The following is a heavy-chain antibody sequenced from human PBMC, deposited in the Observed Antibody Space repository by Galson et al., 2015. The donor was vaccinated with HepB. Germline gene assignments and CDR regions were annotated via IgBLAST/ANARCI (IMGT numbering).Heavy chain of an antibody. V-gene: IGHV3-53*01. Sequence: SLRLSCAASGFTVSSNYMSWVRQAPGKGLEWVSVIYSGGSTYYADSVKGRFTISRDNSKNTLYLQMNSLRAEDTAVYYCARVHGVEAFDIWGQGTMVTVSS. D-gene: IGHD5-24*01. CDR3: ARVHGVEAFDI. CDR2: IYSGGST. J-gene: IGHJ3*02. CDR1: GFTVSSNY.